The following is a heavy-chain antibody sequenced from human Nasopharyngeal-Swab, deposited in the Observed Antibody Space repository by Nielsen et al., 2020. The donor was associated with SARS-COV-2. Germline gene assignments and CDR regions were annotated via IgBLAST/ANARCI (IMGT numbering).Heavy chain of an antibody. V-gene: IGHV3-23*01. CDR2: ISGSGGST. Sequence: VLEDRGQGLEWVSVISGSGGSTYYADSVKGRFTTSRDNSKTTVHLQMDRLRVEDTAVYFCAKSKGYTSSWNDYWGQGTLVTVSS. CDR3: AKSKGYTSSWNDY. D-gene: IGHD6-13*01. J-gene: IGHJ4*02.